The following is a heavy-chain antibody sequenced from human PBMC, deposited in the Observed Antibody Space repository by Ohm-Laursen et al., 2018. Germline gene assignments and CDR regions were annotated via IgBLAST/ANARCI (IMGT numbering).Heavy chain of an antibody. Sequence: LRLSCSASGFAFSSYEMNWVRQAPGKGLEWVAYVSSSGTTLYYADSVKGRFTISKDAAKNSLYLQMNSLRVEDTAVYYCVRDLLGMGDYWGQGTLVTVSS. D-gene: IGHD3-16*01. V-gene: IGHV3-48*03. CDR2: VSSSGTTL. J-gene: IGHJ4*02. CDR1: GFAFSSYE. CDR3: VRDLLGMGDY.